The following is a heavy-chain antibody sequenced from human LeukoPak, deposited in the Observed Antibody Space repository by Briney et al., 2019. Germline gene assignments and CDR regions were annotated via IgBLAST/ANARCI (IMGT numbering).Heavy chain of an antibody. J-gene: IGHJ6*02. Sequence: PGRSLRLSCAASGFTFSSYGMYWVRQAAGKGLEWVAVISYDGSNKYYADSVKGRFTISRDNSKNTLYLQMNSLRAEDTAVYYCAKDLGSGSYPDYFYYGMDVWGQGTTVTVSS. D-gene: IGHD3-10*01. CDR1: GFTFSSYG. CDR2: ISYDGSNK. V-gene: IGHV3-30*18. CDR3: AKDLGSGSYPDYFYYGMDV.